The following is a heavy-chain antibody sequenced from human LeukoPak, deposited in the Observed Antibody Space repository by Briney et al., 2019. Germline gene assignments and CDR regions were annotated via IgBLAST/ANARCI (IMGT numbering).Heavy chain of an antibody. D-gene: IGHD1-26*01. CDR1: GFTFSSSS. J-gene: IGHJ1*01. Sequence: GGSLRLSCVASGFTFSSSSMTWVRQAPGKGLEWVCSISSGGTYIYYADSLRGRFTISRDNAKNSLYLQMNSLRAEDTALYYCALTRSSGWELLGYFQHWGQGTLVTVSS. V-gene: IGHV3-21*04. CDR2: ISSGGTYI. CDR3: ALTRSSGWELLGYFQH.